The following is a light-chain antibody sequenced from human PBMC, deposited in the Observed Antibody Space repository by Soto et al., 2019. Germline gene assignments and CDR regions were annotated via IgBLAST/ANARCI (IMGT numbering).Light chain of an antibody. CDR1: QTISSW. V-gene: IGKV1-5*03. CDR3: QQYNTFSGT. J-gene: IGKJ1*01. Sequence: DIQMTQSPSTLSGSVGDRVTITCRARQTISSWLAWYQQKPGKAPKLLIYQASILESGVPSRFSGSGSGTEYTLTISRLQPDDFATYYCQQYNTFSGTFGQGTKVDIK. CDR2: QAS.